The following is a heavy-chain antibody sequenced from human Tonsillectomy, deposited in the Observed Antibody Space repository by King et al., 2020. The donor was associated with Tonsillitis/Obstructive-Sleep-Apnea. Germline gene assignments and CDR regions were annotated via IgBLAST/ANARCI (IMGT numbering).Heavy chain of an antibody. CDR2: IWYDGSNK. CDR1: GFTFSSYG. V-gene: IGHV3-33*01. J-gene: IGHJ4*02. Sequence: QVQLVESGGGVVQPGRSLRLSCAASGFTFSSYGMHWVRQAPGKGLEWVAVIWYDGSNKYYADSVKGRFTISRDNSKNTLYLQMNSLRAEDTAVYYCARDYGYYDILTGCFGTSTWGYFDYWGQGTLVTVSS. CDR3: ARDYGYYDILTGCFGTSTWGYFDY. D-gene: IGHD3-9*01.